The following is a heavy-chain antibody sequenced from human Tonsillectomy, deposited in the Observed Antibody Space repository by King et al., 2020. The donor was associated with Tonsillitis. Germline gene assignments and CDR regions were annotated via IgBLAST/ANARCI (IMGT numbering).Heavy chain of an antibody. D-gene: IGHD6-19*01. CDR2: IYYSGST. CDR1: GGSISSYY. V-gene: IGHV4-59*08. CDR3: ARHPHQSSSGWTPYYYYYGMDV. Sequence: LQLQESGPGLVKPSETLSLTCTVSGGSISSYYWSWIRQPPGKGLEWIGYIYYSGSTNYNPSLKSRVTISVDTSKNQFSLKLSSVTAADTAVYYCARHPHQSSSGWTPYYYYYGMDVWGQGTTVTVSS. J-gene: IGHJ6*02.